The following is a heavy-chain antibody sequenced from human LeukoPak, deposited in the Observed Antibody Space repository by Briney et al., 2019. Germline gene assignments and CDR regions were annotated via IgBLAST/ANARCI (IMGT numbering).Heavy chain of an antibody. D-gene: IGHD4-11*01. CDR3: ARAPYSRYYYMDV. V-gene: IGHV3-20*04. J-gene: IGHJ6*03. CDR2: INWNGGST. CDR1: GFTFDDYG. Sequence: GGSLRLSCAASGFTFDDYGMSWVRQAPGKGLEWVSGINWNGGSTGYADSVKGRFTISRDNAKNSLYLQMNSLRAEDTAVHYCARAPYSRYYYMDVWGKGTTVTVSS.